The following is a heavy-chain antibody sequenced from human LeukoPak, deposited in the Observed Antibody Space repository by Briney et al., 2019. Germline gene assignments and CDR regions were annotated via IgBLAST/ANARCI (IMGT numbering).Heavy chain of an antibody. V-gene: IGHV3-30*18. CDR3: AKSRDYYGSGSYYPRVFDY. D-gene: IGHD3-10*01. J-gene: IGHJ4*02. Sequence: GGSLRLSCAASGFTFSSYGMHWVRQAPGKGLEWVAVISYDGSNKYYADSVKGRFTISRDNSKNTLYLQMNSLRAEDTAAYYCAKSRDYYGSGSYYPRVFDYWGQGTLVTVSS. CDR2: ISYDGSNK. CDR1: GFTFSSYG.